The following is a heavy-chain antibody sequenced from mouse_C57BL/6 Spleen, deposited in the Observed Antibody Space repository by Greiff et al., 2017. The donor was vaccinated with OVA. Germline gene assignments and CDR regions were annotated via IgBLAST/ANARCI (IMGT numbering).Heavy chain of an antibody. CDR2: IHPSDSDT. V-gene: IGHV1-74*01. CDR3: AIPPIYYGNNWFAY. CDR1: GYTFTSYW. D-gene: IGHD2-1*01. Sequence: VQLQQPGAELVKPGASVKVSCKASGYTFTSYWMHWVKQRPGQGLEWIGRIHPSDSDTNYNQKFKGKATLTVDKSSSTAYMQLSSLTSEDSAVYYCAIPPIYYGNNWFAYWGQGTLVTVSA. J-gene: IGHJ3*01.